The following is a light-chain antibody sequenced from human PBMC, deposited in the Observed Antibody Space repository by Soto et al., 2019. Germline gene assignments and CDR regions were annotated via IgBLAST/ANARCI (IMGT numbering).Light chain of an antibody. CDR3: SSYAGSNNLV. J-gene: IGLJ2*01. CDR2: DVS. CDR1: SSDVGGYNY. Sequence: QSALTQPASVSGSPGQSITIACSGTSSDVGGYNYVAWYQQHPGKAPKLIIYDVSDRPSGVSNRFSASKSGNTASLTVSGLQAEDEADYYCSSYAGSNNLVFGGGTKLTVL. V-gene: IGLV2-14*01.